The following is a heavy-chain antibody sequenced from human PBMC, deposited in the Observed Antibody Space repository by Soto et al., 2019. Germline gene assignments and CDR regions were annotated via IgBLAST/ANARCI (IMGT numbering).Heavy chain of an antibody. CDR1: GGSVSVYY. CDR3: ARGVGSSPPQY. J-gene: IGHJ4*02. Sequence: SETQSLTCTISGGSVSVYYWSWIRQSTGQGLEWIGYIYASGSPHYNPSLRSRVTISADTSKNQISLKLTSPTAADTAVYYCARGVGSSPPQYWGRGTLVTVSS. D-gene: IGHD1-26*01. CDR2: IYASGSP. V-gene: IGHV4-59*02.